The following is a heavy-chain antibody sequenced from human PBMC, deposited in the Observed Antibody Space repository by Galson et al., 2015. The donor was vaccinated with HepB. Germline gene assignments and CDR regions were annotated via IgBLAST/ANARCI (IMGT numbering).Heavy chain of an antibody. J-gene: IGHJ3*01. CDR3: ARRGDTGWVTSRGTVDALEE. V-gene: IGHV5-51*03. CDR1: GCTFSNYW. Sequence: QSGAEVKKPGESLEISCKASGCTFSNYWIGWVRQMPGRGLEWMGIVYPGDSGVIYSPSFEGHVTISADKSASTASLRWSSLEASDTAIFYCARRGDTGWVTSRGTVDALEEWGQGTMVTVSS. D-gene: IGHD6-19*01. CDR2: VYPGDSGV.